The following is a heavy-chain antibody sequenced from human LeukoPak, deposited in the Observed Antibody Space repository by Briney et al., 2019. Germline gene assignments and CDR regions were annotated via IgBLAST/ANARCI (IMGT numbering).Heavy chain of an antibody. Sequence: SETLSLTCAVSGYSISSGYYWGWIRQPPGKGLEWIGRIYTSGSTNYNPSLKSRVTMSVDTSKNQFSLKLSSVTAADTAVYYCARDPHTEREPFNWGQGTLVTVSS. D-gene: IGHD1-14*01. CDR3: ARDPHTEREPFN. V-gene: IGHV4-38-2*02. J-gene: IGHJ4*02. CDR1: GYSISSGYY. CDR2: IYTSGST.